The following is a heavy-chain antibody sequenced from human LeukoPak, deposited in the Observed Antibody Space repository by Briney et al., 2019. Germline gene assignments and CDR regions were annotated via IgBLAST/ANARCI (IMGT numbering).Heavy chain of an antibody. CDR1: GYIFTAYY. J-gene: IGHJ4*02. Sequence: ASVKVSCKASGYIFTAYYMHWVRQAPGQGLEWMGWINPNNGGTNYAQKFQGRVTMTRDTSISTAYMELRRLRSDDTAVYCCARDPGRYFDYWGQGTLVTVSS. V-gene: IGHV1-2*02. CDR2: INPNNGGT. CDR3: ARDPGRYFDY.